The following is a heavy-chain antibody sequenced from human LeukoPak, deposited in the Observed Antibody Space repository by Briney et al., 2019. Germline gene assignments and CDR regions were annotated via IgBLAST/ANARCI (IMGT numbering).Heavy chain of an antibody. V-gene: IGHV4-38-2*01. CDR1: GYSIRRGYY. CDR3: ARAGWIITSGIDY. J-gene: IGHJ4*02. Sequence: SETLSLPCGVPGYSIRRGYYCAWTRQPPGKGLEWIGTIYHTGSTYYNPSLESRVTISVDTSKNEFSLNLNSVTAADTAVCYCARAGWIITSGIDYWGQGALVTVPS. CDR2: IYHTGST. D-gene: IGHD3-10*01.